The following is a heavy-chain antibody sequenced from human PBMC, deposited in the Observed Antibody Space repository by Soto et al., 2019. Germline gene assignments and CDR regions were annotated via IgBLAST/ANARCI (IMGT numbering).Heavy chain of an antibody. V-gene: IGHV3-23*01. CDR1: GFTFSSYA. J-gene: IGHJ4*02. Sequence: GGSLRLSCAASGFTFSSYAMSWVRQAPGKGLEWVSAISGSGGSTYYADSVKGRFTISRDNSKNTLYLQMNSLRAEDTAVYYCAKEATEGGYCSGGSCYSVIHFDYWGQGTLVTVSS. D-gene: IGHD2-15*01. CDR2: ISGSGGST. CDR3: AKEATEGGYCSGGSCYSVIHFDY.